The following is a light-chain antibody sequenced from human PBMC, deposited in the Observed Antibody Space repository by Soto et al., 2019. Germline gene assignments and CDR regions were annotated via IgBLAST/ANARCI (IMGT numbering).Light chain of an antibody. CDR2: QDT. Sequence: SYELTQPPSVSVSPGQTASITGSGEKLGDKYTCWYQQKAGQSPVLVIHQDTKRPSGIPERFSGSNSGNAATLTISGTQAMDEADYYCQAWDNSTVVFGGGTKLTVL. CDR1: KLGDKY. CDR3: QAWDNSTVV. V-gene: IGLV3-1*01. J-gene: IGLJ2*01.